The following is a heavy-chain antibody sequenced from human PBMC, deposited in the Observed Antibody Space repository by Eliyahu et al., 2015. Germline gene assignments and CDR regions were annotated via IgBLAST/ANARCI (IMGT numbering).Heavy chain of an antibody. J-gene: IGHJ6*02. CDR3: ARGSGYSYGFYGMDV. D-gene: IGHD5-18*01. CDR1: GGSXXSGDYY. V-gene: IGHV4-30-4*01. CDR2: XYYSGST. Sequence: QVQLQESGPGLVKPSQTLSLTCTVPGGSXXSGDYYWXWIRQPPGKGXEWIGYXYYSGSTYYNPSLXSRVTISVDTSKNQFSLKLSSVTAADTAVYYCARGSGYSYGFYGMDVWGQGTTVTVSS.